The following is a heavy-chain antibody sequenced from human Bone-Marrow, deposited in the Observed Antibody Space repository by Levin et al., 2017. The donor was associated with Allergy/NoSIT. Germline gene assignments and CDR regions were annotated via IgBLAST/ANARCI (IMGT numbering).Heavy chain of an antibody. CDR1: GFTVNSHT. V-gene: IGHV3-30-3*01. CDR3: AREQSGSFFLGHYGMDV. D-gene: IGHD1-26*01. Sequence: GESLKISCAASGFTVNSHTMHWVRQAPGKGLEWVALFSSDGSSKAFADSVKGRFTISRDISENTLWLQMNSLSPDDTAVYFCAREQSGSFFLGHYGMDVWGQGTTVTVSS. CDR2: FSSDGSSK. J-gene: IGHJ6*02.